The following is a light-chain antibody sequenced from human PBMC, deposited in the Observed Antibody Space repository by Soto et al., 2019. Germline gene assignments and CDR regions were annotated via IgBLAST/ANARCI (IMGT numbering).Light chain of an antibody. V-gene: IGKV1-5*03. Sequence: DIQMTQSPSTLSGSVGDRVTITCRASQTISSWLAWYQQKPGKAPKLLIYKASTLKSGVPPRFSGSGSGTEFTLTISSLQPDDFATYYCQQYGSSPPRTFGQGTKVDIK. CDR2: KAS. CDR1: QTISSW. J-gene: IGKJ1*01. CDR3: QQYGSSPPRT.